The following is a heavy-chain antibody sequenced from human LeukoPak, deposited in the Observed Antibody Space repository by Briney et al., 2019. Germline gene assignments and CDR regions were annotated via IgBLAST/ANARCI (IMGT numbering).Heavy chain of an antibody. CDR2: ISGSGGST. CDR1: GFTFSSYA. CDR3: AKGRYCTNGVCYLDY. D-gene: IGHD2-8*01. V-gene: IGHV3-23*01. Sequence: PGGSLRLSCAASGFTFSSYAMSWVRQAPGKGLEWVSAISGSGGSTYYADSVKGRFTISRDNSKNTLYLQMNSLRAEDTAVYYCAKGRYCTNGVCYLDYWGQGTLVTVSS. J-gene: IGHJ4*02.